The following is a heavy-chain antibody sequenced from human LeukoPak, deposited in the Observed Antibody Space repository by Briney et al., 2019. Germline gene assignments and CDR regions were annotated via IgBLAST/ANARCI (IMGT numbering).Heavy chain of an antibody. J-gene: IGHJ4*02. Sequence: GGSLRLSCAPSGFTVGGNYMSWVRQAPGEGLEWVSVIYSGGDTYYAGSVKGRFTISRDNSKNTLYLQMNSLRAEDTAVYYCANDYYGSGSYEDYWGQGTLVTVSS. CDR1: GFTVGGNY. V-gene: IGHV3-53*01. CDR2: IYSGGDT. CDR3: ANDYYGSGSYEDY. D-gene: IGHD3-10*01.